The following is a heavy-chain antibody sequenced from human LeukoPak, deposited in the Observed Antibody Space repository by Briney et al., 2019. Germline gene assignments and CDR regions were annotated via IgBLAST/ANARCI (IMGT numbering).Heavy chain of an antibody. Sequence: GGSLRLSCAASGFTFSNAWMNWVRQAPGKGLEWVGRIKSKTDGGTTDYATPVKGRFTISRDDSKSTLYLQMNSLKIEDTAVYYCTTDEDWNYARKDVWGQGATVNVSS. CDR3: TTDEDWNYARKDV. D-gene: IGHD1-7*01. CDR2: IKSKTDGGTT. V-gene: IGHV3-15*07. CDR1: GFTFSNAW. J-gene: IGHJ6*02.